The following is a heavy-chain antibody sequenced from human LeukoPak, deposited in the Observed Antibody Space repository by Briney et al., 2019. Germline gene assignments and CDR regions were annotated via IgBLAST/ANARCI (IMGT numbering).Heavy chain of an antibody. CDR1: GFTFDDYA. Sequence: GGSLRLSCAASGFTFDDYAMHWVRQAPGEGLEWVSGISWNSGSIGYADSVKGRFTISRDNAKNSLYLQMNSLRAEDTALYYCAKSQRYRYSGSYSDWFDPWGQGTLVTVSS. J-gene: IGHJ5*02. CDR3: AKSQRYRYSGSYSDWFDP. D-gene: IGHD1-26*01. CDR2: ISWNSGSI. V-gene: IGHV3-9*01.